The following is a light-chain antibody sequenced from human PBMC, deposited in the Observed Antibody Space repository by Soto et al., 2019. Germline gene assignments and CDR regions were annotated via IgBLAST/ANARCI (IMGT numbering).Light chain of an antibody. CDR3: QQYSTSPRT. Sequence: ETALTQSPGTLSVSPGERATPSCRASQSLTGNLLAWYQQKPGQAPKVLIYGASNRATRIPQRFSGSGSGTDFTLTSSRLEPEDFAVYFCQQYSTSPRTFVQGTRLEIK. V-gene: IGKV3-20*01. CDR1: QSLTGNL. J-gene: IGKJ2*01. CDR2: GAS.